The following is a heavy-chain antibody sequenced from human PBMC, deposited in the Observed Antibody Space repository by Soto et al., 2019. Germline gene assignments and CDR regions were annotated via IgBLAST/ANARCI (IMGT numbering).Heavy chain of an antibody. Sequence: SETLSLTCTVSGGSISSYYWSWIRQPPGKGLEWIGYIYYSGSTNYNPSLKSRVTIPVDTSKNQFSLKLSSVTAADTAVYYCARATVVVAATGGNWFDPWGQGTLVTVSS. CDR1: GGSISSYY. CDR2: IYYSGST. CDR3: ARATVVVAATGGNWFDP. V-gene: IGHV4-59*01. J-gene: IGHJ5*02. D-gene: IGHD2-15*01.